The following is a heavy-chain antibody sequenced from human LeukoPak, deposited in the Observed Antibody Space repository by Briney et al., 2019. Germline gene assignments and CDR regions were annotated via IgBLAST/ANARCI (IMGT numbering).Heavy chain of an antibody. Sequence: PGGSLRLSCAASGFTFSSYGMHWVRQAPGKGLEWVSVISYDGSNTYYADSVKGRFTISRDNSKNTLYLQMNSLRPEDTAVYYCANSPPYGSGSYLHYWGQGTLVTVSS. CDR3: ANSPPYGSGSYLHY. CDR2: ISYDGSNT. J-gene: IGHJ4*02. CDR1: GFTFSSYG. D-gene: IGHD3-10*01. V-gene: IGHV3-30*18.